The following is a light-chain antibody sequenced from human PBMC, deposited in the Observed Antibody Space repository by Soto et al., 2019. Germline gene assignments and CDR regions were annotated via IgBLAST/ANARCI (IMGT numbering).Light chain of an antibody. Sequence: EIVLTQSPVTLSLSPGERATLSCRASQRVSSYLAWYQQKPGQPPRLLIYEASNRAARIPARFSGSESETDFTLTISSLEPEYFAVYYCQQRSSWPSTFGGGTKVEIK. CDR2: EAS. V-gene: IGKV3-11*01. CDR1: QRVSSY. J-gene: IGKJ4*01. CDR3: QQRSSWPST.